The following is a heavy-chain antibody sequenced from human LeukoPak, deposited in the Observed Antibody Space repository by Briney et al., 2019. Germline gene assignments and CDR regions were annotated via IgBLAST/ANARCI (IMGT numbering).Heavy chain of an antibody. CDR1: GGTFSSYA. D-gene: IGHD4-11*01. CDR3: ARGLHSSYYGYGMDF. CDR2: ITAIYETT. Sequence: ASVKVSCKASGGTFSSYAISWVRQAPGEGLEWMGGITAIYETTNYAERFQGRVTMTADESTSTFYMELSSLRSEDTAVYYCARGLHSSYYGYGMDFWGQGTTVTVSS. J-gene: IGHJ6*02. V-gene: IGHV1-69*01.